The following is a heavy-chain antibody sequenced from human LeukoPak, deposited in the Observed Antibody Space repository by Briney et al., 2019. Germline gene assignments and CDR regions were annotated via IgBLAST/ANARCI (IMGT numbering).Heavy chain of an antibody. D-gene: IGHD3-22*01. J-gene: IGHJ4*02. Sequence: ASVKVSCKVFGYMFTDYYLHWVRQAPGQGPEWMGWINPKTGDTSYAQKFQGRISMTRDTPIKTAYMELTSLRSDDTALYYCAREMPKWLMSTIHFDYWGRGSLVTVS. CDR1: GYMFTDYY. CDR2: INPKTGDT. CDR3: AREMPKWLMSTIHFDY. V-gene: IGHV1-2*02.